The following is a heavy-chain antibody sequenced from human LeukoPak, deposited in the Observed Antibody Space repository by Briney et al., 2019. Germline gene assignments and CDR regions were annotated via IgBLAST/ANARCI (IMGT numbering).Heavy chain of an antibody. Sequence: GRPLRLSCAASGFAFGTYNMHWVRQAPGKGLEWVAVISYDGRNENHAESVKGRFTISRDNSKNTLYLQMNTLRTEDTALYYCVREKYCTPTDCLHGRFYFNCWGQGTLVTVSS. CDR1: GFAFGTYN. CDR2: ISYDGRNE. V-gene: IGHV3-30*04. J-gene: IGHJ4*02. CDR3: VREKYCTPTDCLHGRFYFNC. D-gene: IGHD2-8*01.